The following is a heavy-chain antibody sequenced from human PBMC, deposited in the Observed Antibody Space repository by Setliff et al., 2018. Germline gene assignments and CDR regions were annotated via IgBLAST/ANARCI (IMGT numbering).Heavy chain of an antibody. CDR3: ARQDRFYDRSVFVEYFQH. CDR1: GGSISPYC. CDR2: IFYSGSA. V-gene: IGHV4-59*08. D-gene: IGHD3-22*01. J-gene: IGHJ1*01. Sequence: SETLSLTCSVSGGSISPYCWIWIRQSPGKGLEWIGYIFYSGSARYNPSLESRVTMSVDTSKNQISLKLTSVTAADTAVYYCARQDRFYDRSVFVEYFQHWGQGALVTVSS.